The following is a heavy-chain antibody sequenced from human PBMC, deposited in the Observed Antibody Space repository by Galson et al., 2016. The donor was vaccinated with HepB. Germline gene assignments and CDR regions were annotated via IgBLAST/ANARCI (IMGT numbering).Heavy chain of an antibody. V-gene: IGHV3-53*01. D-gene: IGHD2-15*01. J-gene: IGHJ5*02. CDR1: GITVSNNY. Sequence: SLRLSCAASGITVSNNYMRWVRQAPGKGLEWVSLMYSLGTTHYADSVKGRSTISRDNSKNTLYLQMNGLRVEDTAMYYCARDPPAAGTATWAWGQGTLVTVSS. CDR2: MYSLGTT. CDR3: ARDPPAAGTATWA.